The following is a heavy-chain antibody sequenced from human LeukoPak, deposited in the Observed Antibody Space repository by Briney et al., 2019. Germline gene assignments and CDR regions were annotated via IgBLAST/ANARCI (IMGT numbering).Heavy chain of an antibody. D-gene: IGHD1-26*01. CDR2: IYYSGST. CDR3: ARQILRNFYYYYMDV. Sequence: SETLSLTCTVSDGSISSNTYYWGWIRQPPGKGLGWISSIYYSGSTYYNPSLKSRVTISVDTSKNQFSLKLSSVTAADTAVYYCARQILRNFYYYYMDVWGKGTTVTISS. V-gene: IGHV4-39*01. J-gene: IGHJ6*03. CDR1: DGSISSNTYY.